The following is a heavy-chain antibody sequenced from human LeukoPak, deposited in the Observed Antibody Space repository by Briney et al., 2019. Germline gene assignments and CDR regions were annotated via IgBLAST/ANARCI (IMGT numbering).Heavy chain of an antibody. J-gene: IGHJ3*02. CDR3: ARTSLYATNHDAFDI. CDR2: MNPNNDNT. V-gene: IGHV1-8*01. CDR1: VYTFTNYE. D-gene: IGHD2-8*01. Sequence: GASVRVSCETSVYTFTNYEINWVRQASGRGREGMGWMNPNNDNTAYAQQFQGRVTMTRDSSISTAYMELSSLTSEDTAVYYCARTSLYATNHDAFDIWGQGTMVTVSS.